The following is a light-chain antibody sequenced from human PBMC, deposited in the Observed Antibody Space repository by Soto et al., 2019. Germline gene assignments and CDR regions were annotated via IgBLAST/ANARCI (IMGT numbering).Light chain of an antibody. Sequence: QSALTQPASVSGSPGQSITISCTGTSSDIGGYNFVSWFQQHPGKVPKLLIYEVSNRPSGVSNRFSGAKSGNTASLTITGLQAEDEATYYCNSYTTSQTLEFGGGTKLTVL. V-gene: IGLV2-14*01. J-gene: IGLJ2*01. CDR1: SSDIGGYNF. CDR2: EVS. CDR3: NSYTTSQTLE.